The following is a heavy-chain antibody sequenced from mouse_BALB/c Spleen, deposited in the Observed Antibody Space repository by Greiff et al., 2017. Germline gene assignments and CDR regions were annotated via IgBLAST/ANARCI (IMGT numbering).Heavy chain of an antibody. CDR2: ISYSGST. V-gene: IGHV3-2*02. CDR1: GYSITSDYA. Sequence: EVQLQQSGPGLVKPSQSLSLTCTVTGYSITSDYAWNWIRQFPGNKLEWMGYISYSGSTSYNPSLKSRISITRDTTKNQFFLQLNSVTTEDTATYYCARDAGYSYFDYWGQGTTLTVSS. CDR3: ARDAGYSYFDY. J-gene: IGHJ2*01.